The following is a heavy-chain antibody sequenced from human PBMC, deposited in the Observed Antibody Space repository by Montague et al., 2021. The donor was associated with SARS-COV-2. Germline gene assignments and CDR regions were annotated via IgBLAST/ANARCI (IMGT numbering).Heavy chain of an antibody. Sequence: SETLSLTCAVYGGSFSGYYWSWIRKPPGKGLEWIGEINHSGSTKYNPSLKSRVPISVDTSKNQFSLKLNSVTAADTAVYYCARSTKRVFTYDYDSSGYASDYWGQGTLVTVSS. D-gene: IGHD3-22*01. V-gene: IGHV4-34*01. J-gene: IGHJ4*02. CDR2: INHSGST. CDR3: ARSTKRVFTYDYDSSGYASDY. CDR1: GGSFSGYY.